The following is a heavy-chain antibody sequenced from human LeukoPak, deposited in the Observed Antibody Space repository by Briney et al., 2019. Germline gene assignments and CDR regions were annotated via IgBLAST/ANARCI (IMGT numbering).Heavy chain of an antibody. Sequence: PGGSLRLSCAASGFTFSSYAMSCVRQAPGKGLEWVSAISGSGGSTYYADSVKGRFTISRDNSKNTLYRQMNSLRAEDTAVYSCATSCLGEGGMDVWGQGTTVTVSS. CDR3: ATSCLGEGGMDV. CDR2: ISGSGGST. CDR1: GFTFSSYA. J-gene: IGHJ6*02. V-gene: IGHV3-23*01. D-gene: IGHD2-2*01.